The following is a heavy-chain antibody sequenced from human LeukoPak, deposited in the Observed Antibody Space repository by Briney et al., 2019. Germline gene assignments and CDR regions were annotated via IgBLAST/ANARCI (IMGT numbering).Heavy chain of an antibody. D-gene: IGHD2/OR15-2a*01. V-gene: IGHV3-23*01. CDR1: GFTFSSYA. CDR3: AKDGGEYCTSSSCYYYYMDV. CDR2: ISGSGGST. J-gene: IGHJ6*03. Sequence: GGSLRLSCAASGFTFSSYAMSWVRQAPGKGLEWVSAISGSGGSTYYADSVKGRFTISRDNSKNTLYLQMNSLRPEDTAVYYCAKDGGEYCTSSSCYYYYMDVXXXGTXVTVXS.